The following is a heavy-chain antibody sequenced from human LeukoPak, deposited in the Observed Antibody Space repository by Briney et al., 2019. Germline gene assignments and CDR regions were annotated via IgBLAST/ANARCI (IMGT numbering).Heavy chain of an antibody. CDR3: ARAGAVAGRAIY. CDR1: GYTFTGYY. CDR2: INPNSGGT. Sequence: ASVKVSCKASGYTFTGYYMHWGRQPPGQGREWMGWINPNSGGTNYAQKFQGRVTMTRDTSIGTAYMELSRLRSDDTAVYYCARAGAVAGRAIYWGQGTLVTVSS. D-gene: IGHD6-19*01. J-gene: IGHJ4*02. V-gene: IGHV1-2*02.